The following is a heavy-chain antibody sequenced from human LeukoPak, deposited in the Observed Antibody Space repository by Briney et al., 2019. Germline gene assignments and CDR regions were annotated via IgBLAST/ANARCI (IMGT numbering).Heavy chain of an antibody. J-gene: IGHJ6*02. CDR1: GGTFSSCA. D-gene: IGHD2-2*01. Sequence: SVKVSCKASGGTFSSCAISWVRQAPGQGLEWMGRIIPILGIANYAQKFQGRVTITADKSTSTAYMELSSLRSEDTAVYYCARVFSRDYYYYGMDVWGQGATVTVSS. CDR3: ARVFSRDYYYYGMDV. CDR2: IIPILGIA. V-gene: IGHV1-69*04.